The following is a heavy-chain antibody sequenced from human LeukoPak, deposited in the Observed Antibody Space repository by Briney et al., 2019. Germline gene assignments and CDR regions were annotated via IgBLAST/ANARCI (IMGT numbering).Heavy chain of an antibody. CDR3: ARDGSSGWPNPLAY. CDR1: GFTFSSYT. V-gene: IGHV3-21*01. J-gene: IGHJ4*02. D-gene: IGHD6-19*01. Sequence: GGSLRLSCAASGFTFSSYTMNWVRQAPGKGLEWVSSISSSGSYIYYAASVKGRFTISRDIAKNSLYLQIDTLRVEDTALYYCARDGSSGWPNPLAYWGQGTLVTVSS. CDR2: ISSSGSYI.